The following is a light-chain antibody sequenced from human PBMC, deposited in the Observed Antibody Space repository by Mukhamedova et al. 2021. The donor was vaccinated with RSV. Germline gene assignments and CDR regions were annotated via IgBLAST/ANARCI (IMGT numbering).Light chain of an antibody. Sequence: WYQRRVHGTAPTVLISATSSLQSGVPSRFSGSGSGTDFTLTISSLQPEDFATDYCQQTYSSLWTFGQGTKVEIK. V-gene: IGKV1-39*01. CDR2: ATS. CDR3: QQTYSSLWT. J-gene: IGKJ1*01.